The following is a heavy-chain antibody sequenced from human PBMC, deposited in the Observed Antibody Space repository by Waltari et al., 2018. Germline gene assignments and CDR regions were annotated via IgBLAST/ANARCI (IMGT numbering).Heavy chain of an antibody. CDR1: GGSISSSSYY. V-gene: IGHV4-39*07. J-gene: IGHJ5*02. CDR3: ARDSSGWYGNHNWFDP. CDR2: IYYSGST. Sequence: QLQLQESGPGLVKPSETLSLTCTVSGGSISSSSYYWGWIRQPPGKGLEWIGSIYYSGSTYYNPSLKSRVTISVDTSKNQFSLKLSSVTAADTAVYYCARDSSGWYGNHNWFDPWGQGTLVTVSS. D-gene: IGHD6-19*01.